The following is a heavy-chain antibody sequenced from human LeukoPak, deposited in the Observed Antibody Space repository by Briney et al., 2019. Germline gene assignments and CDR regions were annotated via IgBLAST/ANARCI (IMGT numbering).Heavy chain of an antibody. V-gene: IGHV3-11*01. CDR2: ISSSGSTI. CDR3: ARGGYSGYDLDY. J-gene: IGHJ4*02. D-gene: IGHD5-12*01. CDR1: GFTFSDYY. Sequence: GGSLRLSCAASGFTFSDYYVSWIRQAPGKGLEWVSYISSSGSTIYYADSVKGRFTISRDNAKKSVFLQMNRLRVEDTAVYYCARGGYSGYDLDYWGQGTLVTVSS.